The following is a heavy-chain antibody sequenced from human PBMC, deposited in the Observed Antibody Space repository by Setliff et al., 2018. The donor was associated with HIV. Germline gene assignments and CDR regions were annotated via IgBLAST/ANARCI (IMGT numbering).Heavy chain of an antibody. Sequence: PGGSLRLSCAASGFILSDHHMDWVRQAPGKGLEWVGRIRKTYTTEYAASVKDRFTISRDDSTNSLYLQMNSRKTEDTAVYDCARDTSRYTESAFDMWGQGTLVTVSS. CDR3: ARDTSRYTESAFDM. V-gene: IGHV3-72*01. D-gene: IGHD2-2*02. J-gene: IGHJ3*02. CDR1: GFILSDHH. CDR2: IRKTYTT.